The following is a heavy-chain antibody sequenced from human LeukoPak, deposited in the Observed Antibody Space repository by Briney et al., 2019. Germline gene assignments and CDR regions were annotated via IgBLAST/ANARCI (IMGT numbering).Heavy chain of an antibody. CDR3: TKGDILTGYYDPYYFDY. CDR1: GFTFSTYA. Sequence: GGSLRLSCAASGFTFSTYAMSLVRQAPGKGLEWVSGISGSGGSTYYADSVKGRFTISRDNSKNTLYLQMNSLRAEDTAVYYCTKGDILTGYYDPYYFDYWGPGTLVTVSS. V-gene: IGHV3-23*01. D-gene: IGHD3-9*01. CDR2: ISGSGGST. J-gene: IGHJ4*02.